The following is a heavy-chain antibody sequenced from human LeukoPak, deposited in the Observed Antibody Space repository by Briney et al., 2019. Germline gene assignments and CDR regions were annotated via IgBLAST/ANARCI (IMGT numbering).Heavy chain of an antibody. CDR1: GESFSTYY. Sequence: SETLSLTCAVYGESFSTYYWSWIRLPPGKGLEWIGEINHSGNTNYNPSLKSRVTISVDTSKNQFSLKLSSVTAADTAVYYCARVDGDGYNIPGYWSQGTLVTVSS. V-gene: IGHV4-34*01. J-gene: IGHJ4*02. D-gene: IGHD5-24*01. CDR3: ARVDGDGYNIPGY. CDR2: INHSGNT.